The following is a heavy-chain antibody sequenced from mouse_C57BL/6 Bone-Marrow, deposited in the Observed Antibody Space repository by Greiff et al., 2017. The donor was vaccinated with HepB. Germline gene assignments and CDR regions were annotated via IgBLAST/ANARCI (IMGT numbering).Heavy chain of an antibody. D-gene: IGHD3-2*02. J-gene: IGHJ2*01. CDR2: ISYSGST. V-gene: IGHV3-1*01. Sequence: EVQLQESGPGMVKPSQSLSLTCTVTGYSITSGYDWHWIRHFPGNKLEWMGYISYSGSTNYNPSLKSRISITHDTSKNHFFLKLNSVTTEDTATYYCARDSSGRFDYWGQGTTLTVSS. CDR1: GYSITSGYD. CDR3: ARDSSGRFDY.